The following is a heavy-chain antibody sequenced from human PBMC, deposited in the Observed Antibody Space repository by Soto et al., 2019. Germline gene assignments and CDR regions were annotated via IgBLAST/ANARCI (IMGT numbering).Heavy chain of an antibody. CDR1: GFTFSSYW. Sequence: GGSLRLSCAASGFTFSSYWMSWVRQAPGKGLEWVANIKQDGSEKYYVDSVKGRFTISRDNAKNSLYLQMNSLRAEDTAVYYCARENGVVAATILYYYYGMDVWGQGTTVTVSS. D-gene: IGHD2-15*01. V-gene: IGHV3-7*03. J-gene: IGHJ6*02. CDR3: ARENGVVAATILYYYYGMDV. CDR2: IKQDGSEK.